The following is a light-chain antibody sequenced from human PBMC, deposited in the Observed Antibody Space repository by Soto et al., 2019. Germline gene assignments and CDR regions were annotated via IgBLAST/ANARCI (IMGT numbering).Light chain of an antibody. CDR1: QSVASSY. CDR2: GAS. J-gene: IGKJ1*01. V-gene: IGKV3-20*01. CDR3: QQYGSSPGT. Sequence: EIVLTQSPDTLSLSPGERATLSCRASQSVASSYLAWYQQIPGQTPRLLIFGASIRDTGIPDRFSGSGSGTDFTLTISRLESEDFAVYYCQQYGSSPGTFGQGTKVEIK.